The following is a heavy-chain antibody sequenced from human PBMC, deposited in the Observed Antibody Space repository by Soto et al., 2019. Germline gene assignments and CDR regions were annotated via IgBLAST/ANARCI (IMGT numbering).Heavy chain of an antibody. D-gene: IGHD5-12*01. CDR3: ARVCGYDSFDY. J-gene: IGHJ4*02. CDR1: GASIRYGGFS. CDR2: ISHLENT. V-gene: IGHV4-30-2*06. Sequence: PSETLSLTCTVSGASIRYGGFSWRWTRQSRGKGLEWIGYISHLENTYLHPSFKSRLTMSIDRTREQFSLKLSSVTAAYIALYYCARVCGYDSFDYWGQGVLVTVSS.